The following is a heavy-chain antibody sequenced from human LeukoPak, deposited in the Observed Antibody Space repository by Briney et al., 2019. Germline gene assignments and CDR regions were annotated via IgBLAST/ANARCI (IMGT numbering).Heavy chain of an antibody. Sequence: ASVKVSCKASGYTFTSYYLHWVRQPPGQGLERMGIINPSGGSTSYAQKFQGRGTMTRDMSTSTVYMELSSLRPADTAVYYCARFRSQRSSFDYWGQGTLVTVSS. V-gene: IGHV1-46*01. CDR3: ARFRSQRSSFDY. D-gene: IGHD6-25*01. CDR1: GYTFTSYY. CDR2: INPSGGST. J-gene: IGHJ4*02.